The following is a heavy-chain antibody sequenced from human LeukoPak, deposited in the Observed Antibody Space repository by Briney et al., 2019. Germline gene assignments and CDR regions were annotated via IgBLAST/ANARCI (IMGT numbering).Heavy chain of an antibody. J-gene: IGHJ6*02. Sequence: SETLSLTCTVSGDSISSYFWNWIRPPPGKALEWIGHIYYNGNTNHNPSLESRATISVNTSKTQFSLRLNSVTAADTAVYYCARVNGYPKYYFYGLDVWGRGTSVTVSS. D-gene: IGHD5-24*01. CDR2: IYYNGNT. CDR3: ARVNGYPKYYFYGLDV. CDR1: GDSISSYF. V-gene: IGHV4-59*01.